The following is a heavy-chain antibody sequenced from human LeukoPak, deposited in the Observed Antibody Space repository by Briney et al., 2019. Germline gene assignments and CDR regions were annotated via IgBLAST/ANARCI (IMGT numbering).Heavy chain of an antibody. V-gene: IGHV4-34*01. Sequence: PSETLSLTCAVYGGSFSGYYWSWTRQPPGKGLEWIGEINHSGSTNYNPSLKSRVTISVDTSKNQFSLKLSSVTAADTAVYYCARVKRTYYDSSGSSKGNFDYWGQGTLVTVSS. D-gene: IGHD3-22*01. J-gene: IGHJ4*02. CDR2: INHSGST. CDR3: ARVKRTYYDSSGSSKGNFDY. CDR1: GGSFSGYY.